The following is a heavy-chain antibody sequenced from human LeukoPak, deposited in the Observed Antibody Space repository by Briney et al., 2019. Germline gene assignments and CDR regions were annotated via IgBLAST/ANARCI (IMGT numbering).Heavy chain of an antibody. CDR3: ARDRYGSYFDY. J-gene: IGHJ4*02. Sequence: SETLSLTCTVSGGSISSGGYSWSWIRQHPGKGLEWIGYIYYSGSTYYNPSLKSRVTISVDTSKNQFSLKLSSVTAADTAVYYCARDRYGSYFDYWGQGTLVTVSS. V-gene: IGHV4-31*03. CDR1: GGSISSGGYS. CDR2: IYYSGST. D-gene: IGHD1-26*01.